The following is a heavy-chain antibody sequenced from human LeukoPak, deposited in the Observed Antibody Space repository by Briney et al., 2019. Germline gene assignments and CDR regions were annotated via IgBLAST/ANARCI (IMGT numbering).Heavy chain of an antibody. Sequence: GASVKVSCKASGYTFINYAIHWVRQAPGQRLEWMGWINAYNGDTEYSQKLQGRVTITKVTSASTAYMDLSTLRSEDTAVYYCARGSSSDWPLEYWGRGILVTVSS. D-gene: IGHD6-19*01. CDR2: INAYNGDT. CDR3: ARGSSSDWPLEY. V-gene: IGHV1-3*01. J-gene: IGHJ4*02. CDR1: GYTFINYA.